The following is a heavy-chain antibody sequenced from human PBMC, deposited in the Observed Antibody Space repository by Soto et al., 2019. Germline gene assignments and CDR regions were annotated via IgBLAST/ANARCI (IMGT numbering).Heavy chain of an antibody. CDR1: GSSFTGDY. CDR2: VFGNGGGTP. CDR3: ARDLPPYDRSKQPAGAFEA. D-gene: IGHD3-22*01. V-gene: IGHV4-4*07. Sequence: QVQLQESGPGLLRPSETLSLTCSVSGSSFTGDYWSWIRQPAGKGLEWIGRVFGNGGGTPIYKSSLKTRVTMSVDPSMTQFSLKLTSVTAADTAVYYCARDLPPYDRSKQPAGAFEAWGQGILVTVSS. J-gene: IGHJ5*02.